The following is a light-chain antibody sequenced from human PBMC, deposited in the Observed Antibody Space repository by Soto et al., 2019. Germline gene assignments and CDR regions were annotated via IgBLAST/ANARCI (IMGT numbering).Light chain of an antibody. J-gene: IGKJ1*01. CDR1: QSISSY. CDR2: GAS. Sequence: DLPMTQSPSSLSASVGDRVTITCRPSQSISSYLNCYQQKPGKAPKLLIYGASSLHGGVPSRFSGSGSGTDFALTISSLQPEDFATYYCRQSYSTAWTFGRGTDVEIK. CDR3: RQSYSTAWT. V-gene: IGKV1-39*01.